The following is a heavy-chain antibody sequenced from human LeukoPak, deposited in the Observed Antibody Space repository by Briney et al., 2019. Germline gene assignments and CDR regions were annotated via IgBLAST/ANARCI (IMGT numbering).Heavy chain of an antibody. CDR1: GFTFSSYL. V-gene: IGHV3-7*05. D-gene: IGHD1-7*01. CDR3: ARDRASYNWNYDLDY. J-gene: IGHJ4*02. CDR2: IKQDGSEK. Sequence: GGSLRLSCAASGFTFSSYLMSWVRQAPGKGLEWVANIKQDGSEKYYVDSVKGRFTISRDNAKNSLYLQMNSLRAEDTAVYYCARDRASYNWNYDLDYWGQGTLVTVSS.